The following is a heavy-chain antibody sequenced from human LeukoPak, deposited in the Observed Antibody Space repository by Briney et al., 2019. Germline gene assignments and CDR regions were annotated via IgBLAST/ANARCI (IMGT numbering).Heavy chain of an antibody. CDR3: ARGVKGSVTMIVVVTPSGAFDI. J-gene: IGHJ3*02. D-gene: IGHD3-22*01. Sequence: GGSLRLSRAASGFTFSSYSMNWVRQAPGKGLEWVSYISSSSSTIYYADPVKGRFTISRDNAKNSLYLQMNSLRAEDTAVYYCARGVKGSVTMIVVVTPSGAFDIWGQGTMVTVSS. CDR1: GFTFSSYS. V-gene: IGHV3-48*01. CDR2: ISSSSSTI.